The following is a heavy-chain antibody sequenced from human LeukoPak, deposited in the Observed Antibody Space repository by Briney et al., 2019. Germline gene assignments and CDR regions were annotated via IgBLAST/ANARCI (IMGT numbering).Heavy chain of an antibody. CDR2: FYNSGRS. V-gene: IGHV4-59*01. CDR3: TRGAGWLIDY. D-gene: IGHD3-16*01. CDR1: GGSISDYY. J-gene: IGHJ4*02. Sequence: TSETLSLTCTVSGGSISDYYRGWIRQPPGKGLEWIGYFYNSGRSTYNPSLKSRVTISADTSKNQFSLKLNSVTAADTAVYYCTRGAGWLIDYWGQGILVTVSS.